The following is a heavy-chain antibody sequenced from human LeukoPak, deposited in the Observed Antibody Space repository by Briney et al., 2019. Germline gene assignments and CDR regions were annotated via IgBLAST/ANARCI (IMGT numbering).Heavy chain of an antibody. CDR3: ARVFYYDSSGYYRPYYFDY. CDR2: INHSGST. CDR1: GGSFSGYY. D-gene: IGHD3-22*01. Sequence: SETLSLTCAVYGGSFSGYYWSWIRQPPRKGREWMGEINHSGSTNYNPPLKRRGTISVDTSKNQFSLKLSSVTAADTAVYYCARVFYYDSSGYYRPYYFDYWGQGTLVTVSS. V-gene: IGHV4-34*01. J-gene: IGHJ4*02.